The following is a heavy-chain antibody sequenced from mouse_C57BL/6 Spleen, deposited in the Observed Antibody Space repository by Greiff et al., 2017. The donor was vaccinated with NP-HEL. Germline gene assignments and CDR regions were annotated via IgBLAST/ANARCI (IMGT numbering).Heavy chain of an antibody. CDR2: IDPEDGDT. CDR3: TTWGVTNFDY. Sequence: VQLQQSGAELVRPGASVKLSCTASGFNIKDYYMHWVKQRPEQGLEWIGRIDPEDGDTEYAPKFQGKATMTADTSSNTAYLQLSSLTSDDPAVYYSTTWGVTNFDYWGQGTTLTVSS. CDR1: GFNIKDYY. J-gene: IGHJ2*01. V-gene: IGHV14-1*01. D-gene: IGHD2-2*01.